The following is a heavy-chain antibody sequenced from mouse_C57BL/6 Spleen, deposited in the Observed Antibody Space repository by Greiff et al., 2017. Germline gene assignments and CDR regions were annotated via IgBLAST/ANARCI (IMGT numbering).Heavy chain of an antibody. Sequence: EVMLVESGGDLVKPGGSLKLSCAASGFTFSSYGMSWVRQTPDKRLEWVATISSGGSYTYYPDSVKGRFTISRDNAKNTLYLQMSRLTSEDTAMYYCARKGLGRYFDYWGQGTTLTVSS. J-gene: IGHJ2*01. CDR2: ISSGGSYT. D-gene: IGHD4-1*01. V-gene: IGHV5-6*02. CDR1: GFTFSSYG. CDR3: ARKGLGRYFDY.